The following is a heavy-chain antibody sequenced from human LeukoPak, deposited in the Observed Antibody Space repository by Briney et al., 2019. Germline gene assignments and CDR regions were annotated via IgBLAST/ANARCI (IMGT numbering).Heavy chain of an antibody. Sequence: ASVKVSCKASGYTFTSYYMHWVRQAPGQGLEWMGIINPRGGSTSYAQKFQGRVTMTRDMSTSTVYMELSSLRSDDTAVYYCARETGSSSWYWSYYYYMDVWGKGTTVTVSS. V-gene: IGHV1-46*01. CDR3: ARETGSSSWYWSYYYYMDV. J-gene: IGHJ6*03. D-gene: IGHD6-13*01. CDR2: INPRGGST. CDR1: GYTFTSYY.